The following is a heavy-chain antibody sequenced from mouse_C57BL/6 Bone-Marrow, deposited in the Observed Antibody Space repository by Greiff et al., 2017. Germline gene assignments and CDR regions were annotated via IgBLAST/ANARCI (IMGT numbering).Heavy chain of an antibody. D-gene: IGHD3-2*02. CDR3: AGDSSGYKRDY. CDR1: GFTFSNYW. J-gene: IGHJ2*01. CDR2: IRLKSDNYAT. Sequence: DVMLVESGGGLVQPGGSMKLSCVASGFTFSNYWMNWVRQSPEKGLEWVAQIRLKSDNYATHYAESVKGRFTISRDDSKSSVYLQMNNLRAEDTGIYYCAGDSSGYKRDYWGQGTTLTVSS. V-gene: IGHV6-3*01.